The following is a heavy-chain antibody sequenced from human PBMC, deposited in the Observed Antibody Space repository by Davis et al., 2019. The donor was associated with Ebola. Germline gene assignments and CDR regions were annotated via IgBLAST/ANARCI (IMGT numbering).Heavy chain of an antibody. CDR1: GFIFSSYG. CDR3: AKDGLTMIEVPSKIGAFNI. V-gene: IGHV3-30*18. Sequence: GESLKIPCAASGFIFSSYGIQWVRQAPGKGLAWVAMISYDGRHEYIADSVKGRFTISRDNSKNTVYLQMNSLRAEDTAVYYCAKDGLTMIEVPSKIGAFNIWGLGTMVTVSS. CDR2: ISYDGRHE. D-gene: IGHD3-22*01. J-gene: IGHJ3*02.